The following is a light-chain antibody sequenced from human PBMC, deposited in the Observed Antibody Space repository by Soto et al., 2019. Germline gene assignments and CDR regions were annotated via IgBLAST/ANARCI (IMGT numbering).Light chain of an antibody. V-gene: IGKV1-27*01. Sequence: IQMTQSPSSLSASVGDRVPITCRASQDINTYLAWYQQRPGTVPKLLIYSASTLKSGVPSRFSGSRSGTDFTLTISSLQPEDVATYYCQKYSGVPVTFGQGTRLEIK. CDR2: SAS. J-gene: IGKJ5*01. CDR3: QKYSGVPVT. CDR1: QDINTY.